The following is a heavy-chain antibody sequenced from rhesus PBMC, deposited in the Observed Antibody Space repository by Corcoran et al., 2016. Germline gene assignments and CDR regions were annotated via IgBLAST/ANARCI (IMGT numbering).Heavy chain of an antibody. CDR1: GFTFSSYG. J-gene: IGHJ4*01. CDR2: ISYDGSKK. D-gene: IGHD2-15*01. V-gene: IGHV3-54*02. Sequence: SCAASGFTFSSYGMHWVRQAPGTGLEWVAVISYDGSKKYYADSVKDRFTISRDNAKNMLYLQMNNLKLEDTAVYYCARARTIVVVLTANYWGQGVLVTVSS. CDR3: ARARTIVVVLTANY.